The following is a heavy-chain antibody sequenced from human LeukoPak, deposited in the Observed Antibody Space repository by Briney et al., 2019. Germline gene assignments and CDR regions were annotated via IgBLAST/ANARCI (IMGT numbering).Heavy chain of an antibody. CDR3: ARGGYYYDSSGYYRRSSFDY. V-gene: IGHV4-39*01. CDR2: IYYSGSA. CDR1: GGSISSSSYY. D-gene: IGHD3-22*01. J-gene: IGHJ4*02. Sequence: SETLSLTCTVSGGSISSSSYYWGWIRRPPGKGLEWIGSIYYSGSAYYNPSLKSRVTISVDTSKNQFSLKLSSVTAADTAVYYCARGGYYYDSSGYYRRSSFDYWGQGTLVTVSS.